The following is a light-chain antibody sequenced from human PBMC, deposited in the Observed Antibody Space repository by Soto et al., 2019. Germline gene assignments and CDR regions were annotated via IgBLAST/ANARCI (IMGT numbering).Light chain of an antibody. V-gene: IGLV2-14*01. CDR3: SSYTSSSTRV. CDR1: SSDVGGYNY. CDR2: DVS. Sequence: QSALTQPASVSGSPGQSITISCTGTSSDVGGYNYVSWYQQHPGKAPKLMIYDVSNRPSGVSNRFSGSKSGNTASQTISGLQAEDEAEYYCSSYTSSSTRVFGTGTKVTFL. J-gene: IGLJ1*01.